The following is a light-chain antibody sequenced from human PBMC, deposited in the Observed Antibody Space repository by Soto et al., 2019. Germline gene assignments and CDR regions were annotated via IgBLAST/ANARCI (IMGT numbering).Light chain of an antibody. CDR2: DGR. CDR3: QVWDTTSDHPV. Sequence: SYELTQPPSVSVAPGQTARITCGGNNIASKGVHWYQHKPGQAPVLVVYDGRDRPSGIPERFSGSNSGNTATLTISRVEAGDEADYYCQVWDTTSDHPVFGGGTKLTV. V-gene: IGLV3-21*02. J-gene: IGLJ2*01. CDR1: NIASKG.